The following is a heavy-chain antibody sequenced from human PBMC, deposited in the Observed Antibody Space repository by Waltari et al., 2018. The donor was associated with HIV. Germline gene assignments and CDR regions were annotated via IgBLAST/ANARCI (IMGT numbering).Heavy chain of an antibody. Sequence: QLQLQESGPGLVKPSETLSLTGTVSGGTIISNVYYWGWIRQPPGKGLEWIGSVYYSGSTYYNPSLKRRVTISVDTSKNQFYLRLRSVTAADTAVYYCAPRDYGDYQFDYWGRGTLVTVSS. D-gene: IGHD4-17*01. CDR1: GGTIISNVYY. CDR2: VYYSGST. V-gene: IGHV4-39*01. CDR3: APRDYGDYQFDY. J-gene: IGHJ4*02.